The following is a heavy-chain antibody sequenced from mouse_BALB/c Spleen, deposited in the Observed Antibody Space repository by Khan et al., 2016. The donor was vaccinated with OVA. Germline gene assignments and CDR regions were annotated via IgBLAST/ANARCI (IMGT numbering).Heavy chain of an antibody. Sequence: VQLQQPGAELVRPGALVKLSCKASAFNIKDYYIHWVKQRPAQGLEWIGWIDPENGNTISDPKFQGKASITADTSSNTAYLQLSSLTSEDTAVYYCARSGYEAWFSYWGHGTLVTVSA. D-gene: IGHD3-1*01. CDR1: AFNIKDYY. CDR3: ARSGYEAWFSY. J-gene: IGHJ3*01. CDR2: IDPENGNT. V-gene: IGHV14-1*02.